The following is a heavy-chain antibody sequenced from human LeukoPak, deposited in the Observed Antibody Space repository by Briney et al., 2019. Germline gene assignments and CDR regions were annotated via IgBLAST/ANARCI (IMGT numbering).Heavy chain of an antibody. V-gene: IGHV1-18*01. Sequence: GASVKVSCKAAGYNFPAYFMHWVRQAPGQGLDWMGWISAYNGNTNYAQKFQGRVTMTTDTSTSTAYMELGSLRSDDTALYYCARVYGGAAAVINFDYWGQGTLVTVSS. CDR1: GYNFPAYF. J-gene: IGHJ4*02. CDR2: ISAYNGNT. D-gene: IGHD6-13*01. CDR3: ARVYGGAAAVINFDY.